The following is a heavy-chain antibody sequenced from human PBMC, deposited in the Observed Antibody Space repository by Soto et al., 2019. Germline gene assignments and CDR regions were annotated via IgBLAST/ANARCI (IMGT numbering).Heavy chain of an antibody. V-gene: IGHV4-30-4*01. CDR1: GGSISSGDYY. CDR3: ARTMLVGPTAEYFQH. Sequence: PSETLSLTCTVSGGSISSGDYYWSWIRQPPGKGLEWIGYIYYSGSTYYNPSLKSRVTISVDTSKNQFSLKLSSVTAADTAVYYCARTMLVGPTAEYFQHWGQGTLVTVSS. D-gene: IGHD3-22*01. CDR2: IYYSGST. J-gene: IGHJ1*01.